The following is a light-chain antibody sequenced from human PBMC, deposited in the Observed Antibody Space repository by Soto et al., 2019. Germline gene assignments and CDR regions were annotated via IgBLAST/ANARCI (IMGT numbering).Light chain of an antibody. V-gene: IGKV3D-20*02. CDR1: QSVSSSY. Sequence: EIVLTQSPGTLSLSPGERATLSCRASQSVSSSYLAWYQQKPGQAPRLLIYGASSRATGIPDRFSGSGSGTDFTLTINRLEPEDFAVYYCQHRYNWPLTFGGGTKVEIK. J-gene: IGKJ4*01. CDR3: QHRYNWPLT. CDR2: GAS.